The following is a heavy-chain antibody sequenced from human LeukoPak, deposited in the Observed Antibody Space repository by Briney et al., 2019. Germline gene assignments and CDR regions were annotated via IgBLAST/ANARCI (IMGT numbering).Heavy chain of an antibody. D-gene: IGHD2-21*02. CDR1: GYSISSGYY. CDR2: IYHSGST. CDR3: ARDTALWTFDI. J-gene: IGHJ3*02. Sequence: PSETLSLTCTVSGYSISSGYYWGWIRQPPGKGLEWIGSIYHSGSTYYNPSLKSRATISVDTSKNQFSLKLSSVTAADTAMYYCARDTALWTFDIWGQGTMVTVSS. V-gene: IGHV4-38-2*02.